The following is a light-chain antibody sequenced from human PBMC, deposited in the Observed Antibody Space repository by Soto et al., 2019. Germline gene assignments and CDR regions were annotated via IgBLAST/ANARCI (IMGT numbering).Light chain of an antibody. J-gene: IGLJ3*02. CDR3: QSYDSSLSALV. CDR2: TNS. CDR1: SSNIGAGYD. Sequence: QSVLTQPPSVSGAPGQGVTISCAGTSSNIGAGYDVHWYQQVPGTAPKLLIYTNSNRPSGVPDRFSGSKSGTSASLAITGLQAWDEADYYCQSYDSSLSALVFGGGTKLTVL. V-gene: IGLV1-40*01.